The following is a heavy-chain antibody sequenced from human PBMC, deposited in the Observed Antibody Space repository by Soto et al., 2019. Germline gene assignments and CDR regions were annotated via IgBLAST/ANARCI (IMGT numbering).Heavy chain of an antibody. CDR1: GFTFSSYS. J-gene: IGHJ6*02. V-gene: IGHV3-21*01. Sequence: AGGSLRLSCAASGFTFSSYSMNWVRQASGKGLEWVSSISSSSSYIYYADSVKGRFTISRDNAKNSLYLQMNSLRAEDTAVYYCARVYYDFWSGYYRPSPTYYYGMDVWGQGTTVTVSS. D-gene: IGHD3-3*01. CDR2: ISSSSSYI. CDR3: ARVYYDFWSGYYRPSPTYYYGMDV.